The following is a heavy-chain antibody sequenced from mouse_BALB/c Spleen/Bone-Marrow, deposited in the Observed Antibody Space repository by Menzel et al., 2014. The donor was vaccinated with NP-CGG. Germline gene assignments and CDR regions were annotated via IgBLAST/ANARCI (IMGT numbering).Heavy chain of an antibody. Sequence: EVKLVESGGDLVQPGGSRKLSCAASGFIFSAFGMHWVRQAPERGLEWVAYIISGSNTIYYSDKVKGRFTISRDNPKNTLFLQMTSLRSEDTAMYYCARSRYDVGWFAYWGQGTLVTVSA. D-gene: IGHD2-14*01. V-gene: IGHV5-17*02. CDR3: ARSRYDVGWFAY. J-gene: IGHJ3*01. CDR2: IISGSNTI. CDR1: GFIFSAFG.